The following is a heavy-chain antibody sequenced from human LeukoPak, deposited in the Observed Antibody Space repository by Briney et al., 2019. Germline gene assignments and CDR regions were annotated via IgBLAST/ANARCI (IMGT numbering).Heavy chain of an antibody. D-gene: IGHD4-17*01. CDR1: GFTFSSFW. Sequence: HAGGSLRLSCAASGFTFSSFWMGWVRQAPGKGLEGVAFIRFDGSNKYYADSVKGRFTISRDNSKNTLYLQMNSLRAEDTAVYYCARASRDDYGDYVCDYWGQGTLVTVSS. CDR2: IRFDGSNK. CDR3: ARASRDDYGDYVCDY. V-gene: IGHV3-33*08. J-gene: IGHJ4*02.